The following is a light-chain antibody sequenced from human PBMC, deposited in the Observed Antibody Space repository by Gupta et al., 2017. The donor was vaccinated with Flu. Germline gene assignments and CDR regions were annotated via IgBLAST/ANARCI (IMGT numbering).Light chain of an antibody. CDR1: SSNIGAGYD. J-gene: IGLJ3*02. Sequence: QSVLTQPPSVSGAPGQRVTISCTGSSSNIGAGYDVHWYQQVPGRAPKVLIYGSSNRPSGVPDRFVGSKSGISASLAITGLQAEDEADYYCQSYDTSLSGWVFGGGTKVTVL. V-gene: IGLV1-40*01. CDR3: QSYDTSLSGWV. CDR2: GSS.